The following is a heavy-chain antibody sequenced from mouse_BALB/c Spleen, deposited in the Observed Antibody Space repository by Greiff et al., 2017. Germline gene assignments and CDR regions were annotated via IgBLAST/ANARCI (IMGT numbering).Heavy chain of an antibody. V-gene: IGHV5-9-4*01. CDR3: ARERAITTVVGDWYFDV. J-gene: IGHJ1*01. Sequence: EVMLVESGGGLVKPGGSLKLSCAASGFTFSSYAMSWVRQSPEKRLEWVAEISSGGSYTYYPDTVTGRFTISRDNAKNTLYLEMSSLRSEDTAMYYCARERAITTVVGDWYFDVWGAGTTVTVSS. D-gene: IGHD1-1*01. CDR2: ISSGGSYT. CDR1: GFTFSSYA.